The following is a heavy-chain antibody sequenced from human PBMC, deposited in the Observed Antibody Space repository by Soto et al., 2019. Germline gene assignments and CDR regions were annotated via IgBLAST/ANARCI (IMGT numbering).Heavy chain of an antibody. V-gene: IGHV4-34*01. D-gene: IGHD1-1*01. CDR2: MSHSGGT. CDR1: GGFVSSGSYY. Sequence: QVQLQQWSAGLLKPSETLSLTCAVYGGFVSSGSYYWSWIRQPPGKGLEWIGEMSHSGGTHFNPSLKSRVTISVDTSKNQFSLKMSSVTAADTALYYCARVERGTATTVVDACDIRGPGTMVSVSS. CDR3: ARVERGTATTVVDACDI. J-gene: IGHJ3*02.